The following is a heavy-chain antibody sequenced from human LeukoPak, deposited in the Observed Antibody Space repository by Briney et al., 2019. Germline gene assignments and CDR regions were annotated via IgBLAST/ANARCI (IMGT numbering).Heavy chain of an antibody. V-gene: IGHV3-23*01. CDR3: AKDRSDFDWLPTDYMDV. Sequence: GGSLRLSCAASGFTFSSYGMSCVRQAPGEGLEWGSAISGSGGSTYYADSVKGRFTISRDNSKNTLYLQMNSLRVEATAVDYCAKDRSDFDWLPTDYMDVWGKGTTVTISS. CDR2: ISGSGGST. CDR1: GFTFSSYG. J-gene: IGHJ6*03. D-gene: IGHD3-9*01.